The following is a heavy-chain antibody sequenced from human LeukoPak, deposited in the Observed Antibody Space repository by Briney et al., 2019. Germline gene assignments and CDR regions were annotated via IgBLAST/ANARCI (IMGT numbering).Heavy chain of an antibody. J-gene: IGHJ6*03. CDR2: IHHRGRT. Sequence: SETLSLTCAVSGGSIISDKWWNWVRQPPGKGLEWIGEIHHRGRTNYNPSLKSRVTISVDTSKNQFSLKLSSVTAADMAVYYCARASMVRGVRPSYMDVWGKGTTVTVSS. V-gene: IGHV4-4*02. D-gene: IGHD3-10*01. CDR1: GGSIISDKW. CDR3: ARASMVRGVRPSYMDV.